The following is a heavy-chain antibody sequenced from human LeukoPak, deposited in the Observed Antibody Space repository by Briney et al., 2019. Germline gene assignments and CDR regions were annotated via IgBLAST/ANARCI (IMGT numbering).Heavy chain of an antibody. CDR3: AREDYDSSRGAFDI. CDR1: GGTFSTYA. V-gene: IGHV1-69*04. D-gene: IGHD3-22*01. CDR2: IIPILAIT. Sequence: SVKVSCKASGGTFSTYAISWVRQAPGQGLEWVGRIIPILAITNYAQKFQGRVTITADKSTSTAYMELSTLRSEDTAVYYCAREDYDSSRGAFDIRGQGTRVTVSS. J-gene: IGHJ3*02.